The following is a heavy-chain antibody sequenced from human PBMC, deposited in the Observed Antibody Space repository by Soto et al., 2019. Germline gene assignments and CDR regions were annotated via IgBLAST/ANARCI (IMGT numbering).Heavy chain of an antibody. CDR2: ISYSGST. D-gene: IGHD1-26*01. CDR1: GGSISSGGYY. V-gene: IGHV4-61*08. J-gene: IGHJ4*02. Sequence: SETLSLTCTVSGGSISSGGYYWSWIRQHPGKGLECIGYISYSGSTNYNPSLKNRVTISRDTSKNQFSLKLSSVTAADTAVYYCARDVKYTGGYLDHWGQGTLVTV. CDR3: ARDVKYTGGYLDH.